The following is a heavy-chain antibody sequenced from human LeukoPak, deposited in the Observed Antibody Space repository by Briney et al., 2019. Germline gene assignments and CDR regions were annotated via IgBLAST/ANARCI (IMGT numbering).Heavy chain of an antibody. CDR1: GGSFSTYY. Sequence: SETLSLTCTVSGGSFSTYYWSWIRQPPGKGLEWIGYIYYSGSTNYNPSLKSRVAISVDTSKNQLSLNLGSVTAADTAVYYCARVITVRGVIFDYWGQGTLVTVSS. V-gene: IGHV4-59*01. CDR2: IYYSGST. CDR3: ARVITVRGVIFDY. D-gene: IGHD3-16*01. J-gene: IGHJ4*02.